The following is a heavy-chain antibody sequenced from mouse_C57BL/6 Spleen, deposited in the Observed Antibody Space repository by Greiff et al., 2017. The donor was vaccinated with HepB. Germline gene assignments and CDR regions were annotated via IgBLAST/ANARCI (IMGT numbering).Heavy chain of an antibody. V-gene: IGHV5-9-1*02. D-gene: IGHD2-4*01. CDR3: TRDRDYDGGVMDY. CDR1: GFTFSSYA. CDR2: ISSGGDYI. J-gene: IGHJ4*01. Sequence: EVQGVESGEGLVKPGGSLKLSCAASGFTFSSYAMSWVRQTPEKRLEWVAYISSGGDYIYYADTVKGRFTISRDNARNTLYLQMSSLKSEDTAMYYCTRDRDYDGGVMDYWGQGTSVTVSS.